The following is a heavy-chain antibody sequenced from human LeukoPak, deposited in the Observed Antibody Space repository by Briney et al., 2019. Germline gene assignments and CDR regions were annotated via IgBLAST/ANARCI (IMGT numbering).Heavy chain of an antibody. Sequence: GGSLRLSCAASAFRFNIYGMRWVRQAPGKGLEWVAVIWYDGSDKYYADSVKGRFTISRDNSKNTLYLEMNSLRAEDTAVYYCARDQGPVGSYFDYWGQGTLVTVSS. D-gene: IGHD3-10*01. CDR1: AFRFNIYG. J-gene: IGHJ4*02. CDR2: IWYDGSDK. V-gene: IGHV3-33*01. CDR3: ARDQGPVGSYFDY.